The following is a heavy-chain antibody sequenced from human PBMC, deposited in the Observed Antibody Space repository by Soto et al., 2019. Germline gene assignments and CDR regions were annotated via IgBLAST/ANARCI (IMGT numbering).Heavy chain of an antibody. V-gene: IGHV1-18*01. CDR3: AKDYYDSSGYYPPALLFDY. CDR2: ISAYNGNT. D-gene: IGHD3-22*01. Sequence: GASVKVSCKASGYTFPNYGISWVRQAPGQGLEWMGWISAYNGNTKYSQKFQGRVTITRDTSASTAYMELSSLRSEDTAVYYCAKDYYDSSGYYPPALLFDYWGQGTLVTVSS. CDR1: GYTFPNYG. J-gene: IGHJ4*02.